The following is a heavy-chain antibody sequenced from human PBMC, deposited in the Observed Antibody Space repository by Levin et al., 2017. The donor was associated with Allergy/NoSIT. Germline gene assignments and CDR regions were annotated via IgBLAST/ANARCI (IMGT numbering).Heavy chain of an antibody. J-gene: IGHJ4*02. CDR3: ARIISSSWYFDY. V-gene: IGHV2-70*16. CDR1: GFSLPTSGMC. D-gene: IGHD6-6*01. Sequence: QTLSLTCTFSGFSLPTSGMCVGWIRQPPGKALEWLARIDWDDDKFYSTSLKTRLTISKDTSKNQVVLTMTNMDPVDTATYYCARIISSSWYFDYWGQGTLVTVSS. CDR2: IDWDDDK.